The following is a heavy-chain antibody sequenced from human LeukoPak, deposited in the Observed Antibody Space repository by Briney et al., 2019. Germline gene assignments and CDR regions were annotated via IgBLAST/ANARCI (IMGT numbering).Heavy chain of an antibody. D-gene: IGHD3-10*01. Sequence: HAGGSLRLXCAASGFTFSSYGMHWVRQAPGKGLEWVSFIRYGGSNKYYADSVKGRFTISRDNAKHPLYLQMNSLRAEDTAVYDCAKDGRRGVYWGQGTLVTVSS. V-gene: IGHV3-30*02. CDR2: IRYGGSNK. CDR1: GFTFSSYG. CDR3: AKDGRRGVY. J-gene: IGHJ4*02.